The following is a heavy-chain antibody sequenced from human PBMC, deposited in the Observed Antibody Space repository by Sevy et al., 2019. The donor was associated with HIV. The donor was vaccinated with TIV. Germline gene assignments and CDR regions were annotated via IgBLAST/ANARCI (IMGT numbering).Heavy chain of an antibody. D-gene: IGHD3-10*01. J-gene: IGHJ5*02. CDR2: ISYDGSNK. CDR1: GFTFSNYA. Sequence: GGSLRLSCAASGFTFSNYAMHWVRQAPGKGLEWVAVISYDGSNKYYADSVKGRFTISRDNSKNTLYLQMNSLRAEETAVYYCARDPSYYGSGNNWFDPWGQGTLVTVSS. V-gene: IGHV3-30-3*01. CDR3: ARDPSYYGSGNNWFDP.